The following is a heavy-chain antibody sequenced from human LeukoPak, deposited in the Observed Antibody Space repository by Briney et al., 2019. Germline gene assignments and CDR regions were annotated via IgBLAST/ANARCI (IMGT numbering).Heavy chain of an antibody. D-gene: IGHD2-2*01. CDR1: GGSISSGGYS. CDR3: ARAPDIVVVPAAPYFDY. J-gene: IGHJ4*02. Sequence: SETLSLTCAVSGGSISSGGYSWSWIRQPPGKGLEWIGYIYHSGSTYYNPSLKSRVTISVDRSKNQFSLKLSSVTAADTAVYYCARAPDIVVVPAAPYFDYWGQGTLVTVSS. CDR2: IYHSGST. V-gene: IGHV4-30-2*01.